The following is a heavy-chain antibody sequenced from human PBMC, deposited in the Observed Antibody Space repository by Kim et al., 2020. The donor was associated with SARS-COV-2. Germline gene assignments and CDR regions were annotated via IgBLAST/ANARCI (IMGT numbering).Heavy chain of an antibody. CDR2: ISSSGSTI. CDR3: ARDRHYYGSGSYFSAFDI. J-gene: IGHJ3*02. Sequence: GGSLRLSCAASGFTFSSYEMNWVRQAPGRGLEWVSYISSSGSTIYYADSVKGRFTISRDNAKNSLYLQMNSLRAEDTAVYYCARDRHYYGSGSYFSAFDIWGQGTMVTVSS. D-gene: IGHD3-10*01. CDR1: GFTFSSYE. V-gene: IGHV3-48*03.